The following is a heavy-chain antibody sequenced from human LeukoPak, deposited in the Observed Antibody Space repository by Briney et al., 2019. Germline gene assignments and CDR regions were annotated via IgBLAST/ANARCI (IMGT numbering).Heavy chain of an antibody. D-gene: IGHD3-22*01. CDR1: GGTFCSYA. Sequence: SVKVSCKASGGTFCSYAISWVRQAPGQGLEWVGRVIPIFGTANYAQKFQGRVTITTDESTSTAYMELSSLRSEDTAVYYCASYSRDYYDSSGYWLNSWGQGTLVTVSS. J-gene: IGHJ4*02. CDR3: ASYSRDYYDSSGYWLNS. V-gene: IGHV1-69*05. CDR2: VIPIFGTA.